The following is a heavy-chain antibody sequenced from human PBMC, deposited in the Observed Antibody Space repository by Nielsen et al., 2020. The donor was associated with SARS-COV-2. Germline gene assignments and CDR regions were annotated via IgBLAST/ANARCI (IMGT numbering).Heavy chain of an antibody. CDR2: INPTSGDT. Sequence: ASVKVSCKASGYTFTGNFIHWVRQAPGQGLEWMGRINPTSGDTTYEQTFQGRVTMTRDTSMSTAYMELSRLRSDDTAMYYCARDMRSRRCLECRWLDPWGQGTLVTVSS. D-gene: IGHD3-3*01. V-gene: IGHV1-2*06. J-gene: IGHJ5*02. CDR1: GYTFTGNF. CDR3: ARDMRSRRCLECRWLDP.